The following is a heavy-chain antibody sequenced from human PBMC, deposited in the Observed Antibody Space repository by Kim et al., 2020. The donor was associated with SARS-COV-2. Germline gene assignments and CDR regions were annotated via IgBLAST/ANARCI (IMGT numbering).Heavy chain of an antibody. CDR1: GGSISSGDYY. D-gene: IGHD3-9*01. J-gene: IGHJ2*01. CDR3: ARDALYYDILEPNTTEYWYFDL. CDR2: IYYSGST. V-gene: IGHV4-30-4*01. Sequence: SETLSLTCTVSGGSISSGDYYWSWIRQPPGKGLEWIGYIYYSGSTYYNPSLKSRVTISVDTSKNQFSLKLSSVTAADTAVYYCARDALYYDILEPNTTEYWYFDLWGRGTLVTVSS.